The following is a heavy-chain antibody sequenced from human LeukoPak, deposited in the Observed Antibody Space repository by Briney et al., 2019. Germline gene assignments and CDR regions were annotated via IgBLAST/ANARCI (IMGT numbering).Heavy chain of an antibody. J-gene: IGHJ4*02. CDR2: ISPYNGNT. D-gene: IGHD1/OR15-1a*01. V-gene: IGHV1-18*01. CDR1: GYTFSSYG. Sequence: ASVKVSCKASGYTFSSYGISWVRQAPGQGLEWVGWISPYNGNTNYAQKLQGRVTMTTDTSTSTAYMELRSLRSDDTAVYYCARLLEQLCNFDYWGQGTLVTVSS. CDR3: ARLLEQLCNFDY.